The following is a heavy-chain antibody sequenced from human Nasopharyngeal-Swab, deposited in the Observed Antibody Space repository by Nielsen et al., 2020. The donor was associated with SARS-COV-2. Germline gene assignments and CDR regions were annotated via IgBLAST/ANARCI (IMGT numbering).Heavy chain of an antibody. Sequence: GESLKISCAASGFTFSSYWMSWVRQAPGKGLEWVANIKEDGSEKYYVDSVKGRFTISRDNAKNIAYLQMNSLKTEDTAVYYCTRDGVEVATRNGAFEIWGQGTMVTVS. CDR1: GFTFSSYW. J-gene: IGHJ3*02. V-gene: IGHV3-7*03. CDR3: TRDGVEVATRNGAFEI. CDR2: IKEDGSEK. D-gene: IGHD5-24*01.